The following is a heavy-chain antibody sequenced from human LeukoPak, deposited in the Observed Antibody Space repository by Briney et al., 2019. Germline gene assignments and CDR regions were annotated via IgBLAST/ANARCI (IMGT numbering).Heavy chain of an antibody. CDR3: AATYDSSGYYLPANWAEYFQH. J-gene: IGHJ1*01. Sequence: SETLSLTCTVSGGSISSYYWSWIRQPPGKGLEWIGYIYYSGSTNYNPSLKSRVTISVDTSKNQFSLKLSSVTAADTAVYYCAATYDSSGYYLPANWAEYFQHWGQGTLVTVSS. D-gene: IGHD3-22*01. CDR2: IYYSGST. V-gene: IGHV4-59*01. CDR1: GGSISSYY.